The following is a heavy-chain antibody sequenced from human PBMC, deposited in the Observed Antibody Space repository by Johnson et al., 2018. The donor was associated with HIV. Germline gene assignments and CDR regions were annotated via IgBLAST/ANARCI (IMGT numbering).Heavy chain of an antibody. V-gene: IGHV3-20*04. CDR3: ARELWELNAFDI. Sequence: VQLVESGGGVVQPGRSLRLSCAASGFTFSSYSMHWVRQVPGKGLEWVSGIKWNGGGTGYADSVKGRFTITRDNAKNSLYLQMNSLRAEDTALYYCARELWELNAFDIWGQGTLVTVSS. J-gene: IGHJ3*02. CDR2: IKWNGGGT. D-gene: IGHD1-26*01. CDR1: GFTFSSYS.